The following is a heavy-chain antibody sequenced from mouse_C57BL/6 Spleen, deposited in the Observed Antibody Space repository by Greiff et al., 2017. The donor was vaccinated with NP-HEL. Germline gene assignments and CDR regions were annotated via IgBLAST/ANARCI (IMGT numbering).Heavy chain of an antibody. J-gene: IGHJ1*03. V-gene: IGHV1-55*01. D-gene: IGHD2-3*01. CDR2: IYPGSGST. CDR3: ARWYDGYLRYFDV. Sequence: QVQLQQPGAELVKPGASVKMSCKASGYTFTSYWITWVKQRPGQGLEWIGDIYPGSGSTNYNEKFKSKATLTVDKSSSTAYMQLSSLTSEDSAVYYCARWYDGYLRYFDVWGTGTTVTVSS. CDR1: GYTFTSYW.